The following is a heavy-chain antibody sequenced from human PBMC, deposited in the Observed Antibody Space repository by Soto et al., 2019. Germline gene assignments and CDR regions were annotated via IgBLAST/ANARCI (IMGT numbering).Heavy chain of an antibody. Sequence: PGESLTISCKTSGHRFTTYWISWVRQMPGKGLEYLGKINPTDSETNYSPSFEGHVTFSVDRSTSTAYVRWNSLKASDTAMYYCASPTMTSTSFYYAMDVWGQGTTVTVSS. CDR1: GHRFTTYW. J-gene: IGHJ6*02. CDR3: ASPTMTSTSFYYAMDV. D-gene: IGHD4-17*01. V-gene: IGHV5-10-1*01. CDR2: INPTDSET.